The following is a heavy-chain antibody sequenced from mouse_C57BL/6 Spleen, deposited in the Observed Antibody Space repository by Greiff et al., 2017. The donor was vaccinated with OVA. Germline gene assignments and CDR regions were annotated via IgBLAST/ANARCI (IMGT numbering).Heavy chain of an antibody. Sequence: QVQLQQSGPELVKPGASVKISCKASGYAFSSSWMNWVKQRPGKGLEWIGRIYPGDGDTNYNGKFKGKATLTADKSSSTAYMQLSGLTSEDSAVYFCARERTLFDYWGQGTTLTVSS. CDR2: IYPGDGDT. CDR3: ARERTLFDY. V-gene: IGHV1-82*01. CDR1: GYAFSSSW. J-gene: IGHJ2*01.